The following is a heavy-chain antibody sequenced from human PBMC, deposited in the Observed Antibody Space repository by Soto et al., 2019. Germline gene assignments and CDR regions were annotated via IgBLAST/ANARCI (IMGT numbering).Heavy chain of an antibody. V-gene: IGHV3-30-3*01. CDR1: GFIFNSYV. Sequence: PGGSLRLSCAASGFIFNSYVMHWVRQAPGKGLEWVALISYDVNKKFYADSVKGRFTISRDNSKNTLYLEMNSLRDEETAIYYCARGVPSHYDSYGMEVWGQGTTVTVSS. CDR3: ARGVPSHYDSYGMEV. D-gene: IGHD3-16*01. J-gene: IGHJ6*02. CDR2: ISYDVNKK.